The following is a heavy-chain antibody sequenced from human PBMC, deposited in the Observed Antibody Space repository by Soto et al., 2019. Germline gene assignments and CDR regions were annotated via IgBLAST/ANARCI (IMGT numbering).Heavy chain of an antibody. D-gene: IGHD1-1*01. J-gene: IGHJ4*02. CDR3: AKGTRATVYSFDY. Sequence: GGSLRLSCAASGVTFSSYAMSWVRQAPGTGLEWASAISASGGSTNYADSVKGRFTISRDNSNNTLYLQMNSLRPDDTAVYYCAKGTRATVYSFDYWGQGTLVTVSS. V-gene: IGHV3-23*01. CDR2: ISASGGST. CDR1: GVTFSSYA.